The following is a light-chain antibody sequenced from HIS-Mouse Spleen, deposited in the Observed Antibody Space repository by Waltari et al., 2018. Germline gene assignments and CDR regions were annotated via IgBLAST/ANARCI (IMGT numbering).Light chain of an antibody. V-gene: IGLV3-10*01. CDR1: ALPKKY. CDR2: EDS. CDR3: YSTDSSGNHRV. Sequence: SYELTQPPSVSVSPGQTARLTCSGDALPKKYAYWYQQKSGQDPVLVIYEDSKRPTGIPERFSGSSSGTMATLTISGAQVEDEADYYCYSTDSSGNHRVFGGGTKLTVL. J-gene: IGLJ2*01.